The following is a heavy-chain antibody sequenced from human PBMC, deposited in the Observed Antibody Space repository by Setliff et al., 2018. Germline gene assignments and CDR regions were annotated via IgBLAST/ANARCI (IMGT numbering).Heavy chain of an antibody. CDR3: ARGYQVTPPRADAFDI. D-gene: IGHD2-2*01. V-gene: IGHV1-69*13. CDR2: IIPSFGTT. CDR1: GDTFSTYA. J-gene: IGHJ3*02. Sequence: SVKVSCKASGDTFSTYALSWVRQAPGQGLEWVGRIIPSFGTTNFAQEFQGRVTITADESTETTYMDLTSLRSEDTAVYYCARGYQVTPPRADAFDIWGQGTLVTVSS.